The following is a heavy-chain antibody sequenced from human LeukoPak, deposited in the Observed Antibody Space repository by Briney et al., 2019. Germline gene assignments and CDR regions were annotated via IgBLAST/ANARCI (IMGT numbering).Heavy chain of an antibody. CDR3: AKAGTSSGSSPWD. CDR2: IVVGSGNT. V-gene: IGHV1-58*02. D-gene: IGHD6-13*01. CDR1: GFTFTSSA. Sequence: SVKVSCKASGFTFTSSAMQWVRQARGQRLEWIGWIVVGSGNTNYAQKFQERVTITRDVSTSTAYMELSSLRAEDTALYYCAKAGTSSGSSPWDWGQGTLVTVSS. J-gene: IGHJ4*02.